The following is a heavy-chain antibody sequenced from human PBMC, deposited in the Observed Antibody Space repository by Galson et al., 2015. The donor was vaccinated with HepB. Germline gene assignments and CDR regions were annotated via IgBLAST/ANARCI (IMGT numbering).Heavy chain of an antibody. CDR1: GYTFTSYY. V-gene: IGHV1-46*01. CDR3: ARDPSPYYYDSSGYYFDY. J-gene: IGHJ4*02. D-gene: IGHD3-22*01. CDR2: INPSGGST. Sequence: QSGAEVKKPGESLKISCKASGYTFTSYYMHWVRQAPGQGLESMGIINPSGGSTSYAQKFQGRVTMTRDTSTSTVYMELSSLRSEDTAVYYCARDPSPYYYDSSGYYFDYWGQGTLVTVST.